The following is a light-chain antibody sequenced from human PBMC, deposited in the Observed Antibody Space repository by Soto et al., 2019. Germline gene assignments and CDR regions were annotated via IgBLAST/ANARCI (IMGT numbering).Light chain of an antibody. CDR2: LGS. CDR3: MQALQTPT. J-gene: IGKJ4*01. Sequence: EIVLTQSPPSLPVTPGEPASIACRSSQSLLHSNGYNYLDWYLQKPGQSPQPLIFLGSNRASGVTDRFSGRRSGTNFTLKISRVEAEDVGVYYCMQALQTPTFGGGTKVEIK. CDR1: QSLLHSNGYNY. V-gene: IGKV2-28*01.